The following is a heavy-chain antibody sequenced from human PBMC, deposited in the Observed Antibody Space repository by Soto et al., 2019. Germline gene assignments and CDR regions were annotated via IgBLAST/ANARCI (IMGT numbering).Heavy chain of an antibody. D-gene: IGHD3-3*01. V-gene: IGHV3-9*01. CDR1: GFTFDDYA. J-gene: IGHJ5*02. CDR3: AKGRKSFYDFWSGSNWFDP. Sequence: EVQLVESGGGLVQPGRSLRLSCAASGFTFDDYAMHWVRQAPGKGLEWVSGISWNSGSIGYADSVKGRFTISRDNAKNSQYLQMNSLRAEDTALYYCAKGRKSFYDFWSGSNWFDPWGQGTLVTVSS. CDR2: ISWNSGSI.